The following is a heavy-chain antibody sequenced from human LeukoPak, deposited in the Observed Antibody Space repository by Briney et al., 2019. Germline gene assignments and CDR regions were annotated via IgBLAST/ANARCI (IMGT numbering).Heavy chain of an antibody. Sequence: SETLSLTCTVSGGSISSYYWSWIRQPAGKGLEWLGRIYTSGSTNYNPSLKSRVTMSVDTSKNQFSLKLSSVTAADTAVYYCARSTYYYDSSGYWQYFDYWGQGTLVTVSS. D-gene: IGHD3-22*01. CDR3: ARSTYYYDSSGYWQYFDY. CDR1: GGSISSYY. CDR2: IYTSGST. J-gene: IGHJ4*02. V-gene: IGHV4-4*07.